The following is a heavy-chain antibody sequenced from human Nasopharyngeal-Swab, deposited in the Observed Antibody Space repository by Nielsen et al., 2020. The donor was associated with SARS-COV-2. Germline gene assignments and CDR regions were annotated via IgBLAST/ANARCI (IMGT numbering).Heavy chain of an antibody. CDR3: AKDRDSGDDSEEYYHYYGMDV. V-gene: IGHV3-23*01. D-gene: IGHD5-12*01. Sequence: GGFRRLSCAASGFTFSNFAMSWVRQAPGKGLEWVSVISGDSDSTYYTDSVRGRFTISRDNSKNTLNLQMNNLRAEDTAIYYCAKDRDSGDDSEEYYHYYGMDVWGQGAPVTVSS. J-gene: IGHJ6*02. CDR2: ISGDSDST. CDR1: GFTFSNFA.